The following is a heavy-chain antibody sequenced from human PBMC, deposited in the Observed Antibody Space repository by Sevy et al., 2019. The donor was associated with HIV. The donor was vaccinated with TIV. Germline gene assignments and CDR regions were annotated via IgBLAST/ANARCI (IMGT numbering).Heavy chain of an antibody. CDR3: VKDKSAGVVDFDF. CDR2: ISGSGGNT. CDR1: GFPFSSFA. D-gene: IGHD3-3*01. V-gene: IGHV3-23*01. Sequence: GGSLRLSCAASGFPFSSFAMSWVRQAPGKGLEWVSVISGSGGNTYYADSMKGRFTISSDNSKNTVYLQINSLRVEDTAVYYGVKDKSAGVVDFDFWGQGSLVTVSS. J-gene: IGHJ4*02.